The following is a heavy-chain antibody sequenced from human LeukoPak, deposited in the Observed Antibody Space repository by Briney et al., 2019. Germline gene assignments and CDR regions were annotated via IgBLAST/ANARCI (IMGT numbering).Heavy chain of an antibody. J-gene: IGHJ4*02. Sequence: GGSLRLSCAASGFTFSSYAMHWVRQAPGKGLEWVAVISYDGSNKYYADSVKGRFTISRGNSKNTLYLQMNSLRAEDTAVYYCARGPLVGATTRSGIDYWGQGTLVTVSS. CDR2: ISYDGSNK. CDR1: GFTFSSYA. V-gene: IGHV3-30-3*01. CDR3: ARGPLVGATTRSGIDY. D-gene: IGHD1-26*01.